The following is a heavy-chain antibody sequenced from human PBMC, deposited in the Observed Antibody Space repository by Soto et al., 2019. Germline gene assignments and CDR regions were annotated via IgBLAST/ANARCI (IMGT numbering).Heavy chain of an antibody. CDR2: TRNKANGYTT. CDR3: ARGSYGEDDAFDI. Sequence: EVQLVESGGGLVQPGGSLRLSCAASGFTFSDHYMDWVRQAPGKGLEWVGSTRNKANGYTTEYAASVKGRFTISRDDSKNSLYLQMNSRKTEDTAVYYCARGSYGEDDAFDIWGQGTMVTVSS. CDR1: GFTFSDHY. D-gene: IGHD4-17*01. V-gene: IGHV3-72*01. J-gene: IGHJ3*02.